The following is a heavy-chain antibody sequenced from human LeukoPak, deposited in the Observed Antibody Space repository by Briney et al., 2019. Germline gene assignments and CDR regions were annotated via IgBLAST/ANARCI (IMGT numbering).Heavy chain of an antibody. CDR1: GFTFSSYS. Sequence: GGSLRLSCAASGFTFSSYSMNWVRQAPGEGLEWVSSISSSSSYIYYADSVKGRFTISRDNAKNSLYLQMNSLRAEDTAVYYCAREVLGEDIVVVPPWDYYGMDVWGQGTTVTVSS. CDR3: AREVLGEDIVVVPPWDYYGMDV. V-gene: IGHV3-21*01. CDR2: ISSSSSYI. D-gene: IGHD2-2*01. J-gene: IGHJ6*02.